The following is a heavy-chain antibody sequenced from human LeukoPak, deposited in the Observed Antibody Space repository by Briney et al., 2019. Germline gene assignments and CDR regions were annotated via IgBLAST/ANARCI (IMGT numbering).Heavy chain of an antibody. D-gene: IGHD3-10*01. CDR2: INHSGSA. CDR1: GGAFSDYY. V-gene: IGHV4-34*01. J-gene: IGHJ4*02. CDR3: AREGSYYGSGSPPLDH. Sequence: SETLSLTCAVHGGAFSDYYWSWIRQPPGKGLEWIGEINHSGSANYNPSLKSRVTISVDPSKNQFSLKLTSVTAADTAVYYCAREGSYYGSGSPPLDHWGQGTLVTVSS.